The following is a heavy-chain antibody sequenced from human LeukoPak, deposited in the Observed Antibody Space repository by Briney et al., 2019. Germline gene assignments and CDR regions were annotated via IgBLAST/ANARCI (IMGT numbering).Heavy chain of an antibody. CDR3: VKDPRDTYGTNWFVS. Sequence: GGSLRLSCVASGFSFGNYAMSWVRQAPGKGLQWVSQISGTGGATWYAGFARDRFTISRDDSKKTLYLQMSGLRVEDTAMYYCVKDPRDTYGTNWFVSWGQGTLLIVSS. J-gene: IGHJ5*01. V-gene: IGHV3-23*01. D-gene: IGHD2-21*01. CDR1: GFSFGNYA. CDR2: ISGTGGAT.